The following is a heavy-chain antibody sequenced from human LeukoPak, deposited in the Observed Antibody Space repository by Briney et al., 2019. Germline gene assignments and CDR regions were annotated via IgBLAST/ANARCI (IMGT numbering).Heavy chain of an antibody. CDR1: GGTFSSYA. J-gene: IGHJ4*02. V-gene: IGHV1-69*04. CDR3: ARDGCSGGSCYSGY. Sequence: ASVKVSCKASGGTFSSYAISWVRQAPGQGLEWMGRIIPILGIANYAQKFQGRVTITADKSTSTAYMELSSLRSEDTAVYYCARDGCSGGSCYSGYWSQGTLVTVSS. D-gene: IGHD2-15*01. CDR2: IIPILGIA.